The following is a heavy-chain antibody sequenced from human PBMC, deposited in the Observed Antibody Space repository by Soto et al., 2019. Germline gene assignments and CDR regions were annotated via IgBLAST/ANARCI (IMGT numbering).Heavy chain of an antibody. V-gene: IGHV1-2*04. CDR1: GYTFTGYY. J-gene: IGHJ6*02. D-gene: IGHD6-13*01. Sequence: ASVKVSCKASGYTFTGYYMHWVRQAPGQGLEWMGWINPNSGGTNYAQKFQGWVTMTRDTSISTAYMELSRLRSDDTAVYYCAREKVGASIAAAGYYYYGMDVWGQGTTVPVSS. CDR3: AREKVGASIAAAGYYYYGMDV. CDR2: INPNSGGT.